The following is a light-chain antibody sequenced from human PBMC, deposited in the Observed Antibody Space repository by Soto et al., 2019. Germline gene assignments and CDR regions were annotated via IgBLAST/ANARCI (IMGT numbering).Light chain of an antibody. CDR3: QEKYSVART. J-gene: IGKJ1*01. Sequence: DIVLTQSPDALAVSLGERATINCKSSQSLLYYSNFNNYLAWFQKKPGQPPKLLIFWASYRHSGLSARFSASGSGTDFTLTINAVEAEDAEVYYRQEKYSVARTFSQGTKV. V-gene: IGKV4-1*01. CDR1: QSLLYYSNFNNY. CDR2: WAS.